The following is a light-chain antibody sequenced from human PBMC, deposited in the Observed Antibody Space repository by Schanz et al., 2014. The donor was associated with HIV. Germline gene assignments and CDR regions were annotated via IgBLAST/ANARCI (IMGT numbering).Light chain of an antibody. CDR1: QSVSMN. CDR2: DAS. V-gene: IGKV3D-15*01. J-gene: IGKJ1*01. Sequence: EIVMTQSPATLSVSPGERATLSCRASQSVSMNLAWYQQKHGQAPRLLIYDASNRATGIPARFSGSGSGTDVTLTISTLEPEDFAVYYCEQYGSVPWTFGQGTKVEIK. CDR3: EQYGSVPWT.